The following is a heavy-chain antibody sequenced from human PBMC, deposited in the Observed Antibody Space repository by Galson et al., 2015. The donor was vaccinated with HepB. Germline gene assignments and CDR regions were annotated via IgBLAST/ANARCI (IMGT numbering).Heavy chain of an antibody. CDR2: ISYDGSNK. CDR3: AKDIAAAEARYYYYYYGMDV. D-gene: IGHD6-13*01. CDR1: GFTFSSYG. Sequence: LRLSCAASGFTFSSYGMHWVRQAPGKGLEWVAVISYDGSNKYYADSVKGRFTISRDNSKNTLYLQMNSLRAEDTAVYYCAKDIAAAEARYYYYYYGMDVWGQGTTVTVSS. V-gene: IGHV3-30*18. J-gene: IGHJ6*02.